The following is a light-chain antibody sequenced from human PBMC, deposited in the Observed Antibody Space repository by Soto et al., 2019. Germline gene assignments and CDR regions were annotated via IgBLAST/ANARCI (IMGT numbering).Light chain of an antibody. J-gene: IGLJ2*01. V-gene: IGLV2-8*01. CDR1: SSDIGDYNY. Sequence: QSALTQPPSASGSPGQSVTISCTGTSSDIGDYNYVSWYLHHPGKAPKLMIYEVSKRPSGVPDRFSGSKSGNTASLTVSGLQAEDEADYYCSSYAGSNNFVFGGGTKLTVL. CDR3: SSYAGSNNFV. CDR2: EVS.